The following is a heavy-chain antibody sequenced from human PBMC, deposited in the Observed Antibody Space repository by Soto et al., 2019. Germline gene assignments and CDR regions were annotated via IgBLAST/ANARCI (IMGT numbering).Heavy chain of an antibody. CDR3: AILSN. CDR2: IYSDGTT. V-gene: IGHV3-53*02. Sequence: EVQLVETGGGLIQPGGSLRLSCAASGFTVSSNYMNWVRQAPGKGLEWVSIIYSDGTTFYADSVKGRFTISRDNFKNTLHLQMNSLRAEDTAVYYCAILSNWGQGTLVTVSS. CDR1: GFTVSSNY. J-gene: IGHJ4*02. D-gene: IGHD6-6*01.